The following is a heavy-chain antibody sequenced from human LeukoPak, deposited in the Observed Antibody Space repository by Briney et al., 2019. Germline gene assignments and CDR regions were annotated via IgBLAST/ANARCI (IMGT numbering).Heavy chain of an antibody. CDR1: GGAISSNY. D-gene: IGHD2-21*01. V-gene: IGHV4-59*01. J-gene: IGHJ3*02. CDR3: ARDVFRACDI. Sequence: PSETLSLTCTVSGGAISSNYWSWIRQPPGKGLEWIGYIYYSGSTNYNPSLKSRVTISVDTSKNQFSLKLNSVTAADTAVYYCARDVFRACDIWGQGTMVTVSS. CDR2: IYYSGST.